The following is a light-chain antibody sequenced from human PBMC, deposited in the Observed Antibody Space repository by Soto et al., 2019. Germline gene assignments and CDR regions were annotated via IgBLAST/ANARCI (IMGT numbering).Light chain of an antibody. J-gene: IGKJ1*01. CDR3: HQYGSSRA. CDR2: GAS. V-gene: IGKV3-20*01. CDR1: QSVSGSY. Sequence: EIGVTQSPGTLSLSPGERATLSCRASQSVSGSYLAWYQHKPGQAPRLLIYGASNRATGIPDRFSGSGSGADFTLTISRLEPEDFAVYYCHQYGSSRAFGQGTKVDI.